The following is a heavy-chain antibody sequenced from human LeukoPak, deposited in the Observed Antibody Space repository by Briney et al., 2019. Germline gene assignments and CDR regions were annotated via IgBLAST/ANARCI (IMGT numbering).Heavy chain of an antibody. D-gene: IGHD2-2*01. CDR1: GFTFSHYG. J-gene: IGHJ6*03. CDR2: IQFGGTNK. Sequence: GGSLRLSCAASGFTFSHYGMHWVRQAPGKGLEWLAFIQFGGTNKYYADSVQGRFVISRDNSRNTLFLQMNSLRSDDTAVYFCAKGSIPAAITYYMDVWGKGTTVTVSS. V-gene: IGHV3-30*02. CDR3: AKGSIPAAITYYMDV.